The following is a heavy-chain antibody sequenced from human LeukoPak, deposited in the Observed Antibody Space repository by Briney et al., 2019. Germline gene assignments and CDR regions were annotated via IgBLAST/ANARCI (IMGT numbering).Heavy chain of an antibody. CDR1: GFTFSSYA. J-gene: IGHJ4*02. CDR2: ISYDGSNK. V-gene: IGHV3-30*04. CDR3: ARDPN. Sequence: PGRSLRLSCAASGFTFSSYAMHWVRQAPGKGLEWVAVISYDGSNKYYADSVKGRFTIPRDNSKNTLYLQMNSLRAEDTAVYYCARDPNWGQGTLVTVSS.